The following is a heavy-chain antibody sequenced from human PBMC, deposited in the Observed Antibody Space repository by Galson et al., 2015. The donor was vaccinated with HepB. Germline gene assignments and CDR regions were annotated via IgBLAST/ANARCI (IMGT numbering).Heavy chain of an antibody. CDR3: SRTTNPDSRHWPYFDF. Sequence: SLRLSCAASGFTFRDYPMSWVRKAPGKGLEWVAFIRSKAYRGTTEYAASVKGRFTISREDSKSIAYLEMNSLKTEDTDVYYCSRTTNPDSRHWPYFDFWGQGTLVTVSS. J-gene: IGHJ4*02. CDR1: GFTFRDYP. V-gene: IGHV3-49*04. D-gene: IGHD3-22*01. CDR2: IRSKAYRGTT.